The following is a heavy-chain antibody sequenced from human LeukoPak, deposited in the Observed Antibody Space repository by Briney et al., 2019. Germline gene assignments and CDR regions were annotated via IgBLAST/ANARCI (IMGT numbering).Heavy chain of an antibody. V-gene: IGHV4-31*03. D-gene: IGHD3-9*01. Sequence: SETLSLTCTVSGGSISSGAYYWSWIRQHPGKGLEWIGYIYYSGSTYYNPSLKSRVTISVDTSKNQFSLKLSSVTAADTAVYYCARDFEENWFDPWGQGTLVTVSS. CDR3: ARDFEENWFDP. CDR1: GGSISSGAYY. CDR2: IYYSGST. J-gene: IGHJ5*02.